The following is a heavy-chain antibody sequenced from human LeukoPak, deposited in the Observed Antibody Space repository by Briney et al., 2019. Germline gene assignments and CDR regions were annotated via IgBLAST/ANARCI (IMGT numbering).Heavy chain of an antibody. CDR2: IIPIFGTA. J-gene: IGHJ4*02. CDR1: GGTFSSYA. CDR3: ARSDGAQWLVLPDY. Sequence: SVKVSCKASGGTFSSYAISWVRQAPGQGLEWMGGIIPIFGTANYAQKFQGRVTITADESTSTAYMELSSLRSENTAVYYCARSDGAQWLVLPDYWGQGTLVTVSS. D-gene: IGHD6-19*01. V-gene: IGHV1-69*13.